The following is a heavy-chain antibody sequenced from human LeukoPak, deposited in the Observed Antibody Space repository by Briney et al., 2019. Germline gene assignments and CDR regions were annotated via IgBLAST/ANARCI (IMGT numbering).Heavy chain of an antibody. CDR3: ASLGATTLSYFGMDV. CDR1: GYTFADYY. CDR2: VNPVSGGT. J-gene: IGHJ6*02. D-gene: IGHD1-26*01. Sequence: ASVKVSCKASGYTFADYYMHWVRQAPGQGLERMGGVNPVSGGTYYAQRFLGRVTMTRDSSISTVYMELSRLQSDDTAVYHCASLGATTLSYFGMDVWGQGTTVTVSS. V-gene: IGHV1-2*02.